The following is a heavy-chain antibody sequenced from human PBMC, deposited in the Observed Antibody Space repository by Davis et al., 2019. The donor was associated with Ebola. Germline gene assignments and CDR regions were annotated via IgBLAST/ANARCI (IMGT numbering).Heavy chain of an antibody. CDR1: GVPFTTYA. CDR2: ISSSGSTI. J-gene: IGHJ5*02. D-gene: IGHD6-6*01. Sequence: GESLKISCAASGVPFTTYAMHWIRQAPGKGLEWVSYISSSGSTIYYADSVKGRFTISRDNAKNSLYLQMNSLRAEDTAVYYCAREGEQLYLFGPWGQGTLVTVSS. V-gene: IGHV3-11*01. CDR3: AREGEQLYLFGP.